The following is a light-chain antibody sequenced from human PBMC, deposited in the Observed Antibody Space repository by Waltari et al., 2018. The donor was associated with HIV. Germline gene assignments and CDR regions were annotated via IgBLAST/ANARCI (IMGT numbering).Light chain of an antibody. CDR2: KAN. Sequence: SFELTQPSSVSVSPGQTARITCSGDVLARKYARWFQKKPGQAPLLLIYKANERPSGTPERFSGSSSGTTVTLTISGAQGEDEADYYCYSAADSDEVFGGGTKLTVL. V-gene: IGLV3-27*01. CDR3: YSAADSDEV. J-gene: IGLJ3*02. CDR1: VLARKY.